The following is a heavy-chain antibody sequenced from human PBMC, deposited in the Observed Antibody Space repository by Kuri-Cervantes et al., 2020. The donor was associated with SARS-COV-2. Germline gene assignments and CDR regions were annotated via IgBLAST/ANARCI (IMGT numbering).Heavy chain of an antibody. D-gene: IGHD2-21*02. CDR3: ARGGFCGGDCSKGAFDI. J-gene: IGHJ3*02. CDR2: INPSGGST. Sequence: ASVKVSCKASGYTFTSYYMHWVRQAPGQGLEWMGIINPSGGSTSYAQKLQGRVTMTRDTSTSTVYMELSSLRSEDTAVYYCARGGFCGGDCSKGAFDIWGQGTMVTVSS. CDR1: GYTFTSYY. V-gene: IGHV1-46*01.